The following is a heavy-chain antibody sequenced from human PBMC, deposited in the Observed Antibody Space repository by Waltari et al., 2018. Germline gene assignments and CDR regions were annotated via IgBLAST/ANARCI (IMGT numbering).Heavy chain of an antibody. D-gene: IGHD2-15*01. CDR1: GYTFTSYY. V-gene: IGHV1-46*01. Sequence: QVQLVQSGAEVKKPGASVKVSCKASGYTFTSYYMHWVRQAPGQGLGWMGIMNPSGGSTRYAQKFQGRCTITRDTSTSTDYMELSSLRSEDTAVYYCARGGYCSGGSCGYWGQGTLVTVSS. CDR2: MNPSGGST. CDR3: ARGGYCSGGSCGY. J-gene: IGHJ4*02.